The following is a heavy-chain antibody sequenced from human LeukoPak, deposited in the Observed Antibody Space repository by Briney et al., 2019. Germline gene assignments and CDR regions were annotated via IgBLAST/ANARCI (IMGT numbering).Heavy chain of an antibody. D-gene: IGHD5-18*01. CDR2: ISYDGSNK. Sequence: GGSLRLSCAASGFTFSSYAMHWVRQAPGKGLEWVSVISYDGSNKYYADSVKGRFTISRDNSKNTLYLQMNSLRAEDTAVYYCARDRGYSYGSRYFDLWGGGTVVSVSS. CDR1: GFTFSSYA. J-gene: IGHJ2*01. CDR3: ARDRGYSYGSRYFDL. V-gene: IGHV3-30-3*01.